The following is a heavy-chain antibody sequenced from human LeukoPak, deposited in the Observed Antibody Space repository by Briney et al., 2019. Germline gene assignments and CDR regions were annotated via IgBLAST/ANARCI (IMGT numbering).Heavy chain of an antibody. CDR2: IYYSGST. J-gene: IGHJ4*02. CDR1: GGSISSGDYY. D-gene: IGHD1-26*01. V-gene: IGHV4-30-4*08. CDR3: ASEVGAKRNPDY. Sequence: SETLSLTCTISGGSISSGDYYWSWIRQPPGKGLEWIGYIYYSGSTYYNPSLKSRVTISVDTSKNQFSLKLSSVTAADTAVYYCASEVGAKRNPDYWGQGTLVTVSS.